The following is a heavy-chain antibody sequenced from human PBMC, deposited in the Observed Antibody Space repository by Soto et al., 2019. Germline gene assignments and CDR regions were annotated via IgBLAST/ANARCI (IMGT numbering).Heavy chain of an antibody. Sequence: QLQLQESGPGLVKPSETLSLTCSVSGGSISSSSYYWGWIRQPPGKGLEWIGSIYYSGSTYYNPSLKSRGTIAVDTSKNQFSLKLSSVTAADTAVYYCARTGFAGNDCFDPWGQGTLVTVSS. CDR3: ARTGFAGNDCFDP. CDR1: GGSISSSSYY. D-gene: IGHD3-10*01. V-gene: IGHV4-39*01. J-gene: IGHJ5*02. CDR2: IYYSGST.